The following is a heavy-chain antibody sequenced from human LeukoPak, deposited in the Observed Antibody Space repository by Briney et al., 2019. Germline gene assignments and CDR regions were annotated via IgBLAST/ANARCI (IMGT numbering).Heavy chain of an antibody. Sequence: ASVKVSCKASGYTFTSYGISWVRQAPGQGLEWMGWISAYNGNTNYAQKLQGRVTMTTDTSTSTAYMELRSLRSEDTAVYYCARALRGSSSWYASYYYYMDVWGKGTTVTISS. CDR2: ISAYNGNT. CDR3: ARALRGSSSWYASYYYYMDV. J-gene: IGHJ6*03. V-gene: IGHV1-18*01. D-gene: IGHD6-13*01. CDR1: GYTFTSYG.